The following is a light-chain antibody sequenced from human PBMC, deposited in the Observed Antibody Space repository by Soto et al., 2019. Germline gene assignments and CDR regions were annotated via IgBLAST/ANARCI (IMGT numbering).Light chain of an antibody. Sequence: DIQMTQSPSTLSASVGDRVVITCRASQSISTWLAWYQQKPGKAPKLLIYDASNLESGVPSRFSGSGSGTDFTLTISSLQPDDFATYYCQQYNSYSPLTFGGGTKVDIK. J-gene: IGKJ4*01. CDR2: DAS. CDR1: QSISTW. V-gene: IGKV1-5*01. CDR3: QQYNSYSPLT.